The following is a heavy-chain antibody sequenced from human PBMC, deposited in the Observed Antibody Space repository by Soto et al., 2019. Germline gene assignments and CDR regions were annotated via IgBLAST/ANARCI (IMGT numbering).Heavy chain of an antibody. V-gene: IGHV3-64D*06. J-gene: IGHJ4*02. CDR2: IRSNGRST. D-gene: IGHD4-17*01. CDR1: GFTFSSYA. Sequence: VGSLRLSGSAFGFTFSSYAMHWVRPAPGKGLEYVSAIRSNGRSTYYADSVKGRFTISRDNSQNTLYLQMSSLRAEDTAGYCCVKVKNGDYDYWGQGTLVTVSS. CDR3: VKVKNGDYDY.